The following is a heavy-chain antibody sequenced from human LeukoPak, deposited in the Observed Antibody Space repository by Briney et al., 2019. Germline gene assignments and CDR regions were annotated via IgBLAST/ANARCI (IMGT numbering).Heavy chain of an antibody. CDR1: GGTFSSYA. D-gene: IGHD3-10*01. Sequence: ASVKVSCKASGGTFSSYAISWVRQAPGQGLEWMGGIIPIFGTANYAQKFQGRVTITADESTSTAYMELSSLRSEDTAVYYCARAMGPSGSGSYYLFDYWGQGTLVTVSS. CDR3: ARAMGPSGSGSYYLFDY. CDR2: IIPIFGTA. J-gene: IGHJ4*02. V-gene: IGHV1-69*13.